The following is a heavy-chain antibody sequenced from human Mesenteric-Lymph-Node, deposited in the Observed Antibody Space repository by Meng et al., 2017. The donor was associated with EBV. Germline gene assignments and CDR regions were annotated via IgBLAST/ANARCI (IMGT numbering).Heavy chain of an antibody. CDR3: VKDLAVAGT. J-gene: IGHJ5*02. D-gene: IGHD6-19*01. CDR2: VSGSGGST. Sequence: EVRVFESGGGLVQRGGSLRLSCAASEFTFSDYTMYWVRQAPGKGLEWVSHVSGSGGSTYYADSVKGRFTIYRDNSKNTLYLQMNSLGVGDTAVYYCVKDLAVAGTWGQGTLVTVSS. V-gene: IGHV3-23*01. CDR1: EFTFSDYT.